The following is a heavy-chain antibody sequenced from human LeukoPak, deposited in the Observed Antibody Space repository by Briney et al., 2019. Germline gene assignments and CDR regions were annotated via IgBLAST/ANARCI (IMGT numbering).Heavy chain of an antibody. Sequence: GGSLRLSCAASGLTFSSYWMHWVRQAPGKGLVWVSRINSDGSNTTYADSVKGRFTISRDNAKNTLYLQMNSLRVDDTAVYYCARGCSGGRCYSGGWFDPWGQGTLVSVSS. J-gene: IGHJ5*02. CDR1: GLTFSSYW. CDR2: INSDGSNT. D-gene: IGHD2-15*01. CDR3: ARGCSGGRCYSGGWFDP. V-gene: IGHV3-74*01.